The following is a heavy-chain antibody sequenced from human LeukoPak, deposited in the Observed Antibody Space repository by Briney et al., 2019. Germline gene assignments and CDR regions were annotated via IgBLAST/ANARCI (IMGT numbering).Heavy chain of an antibody. CDR3: ARGLAIAARPDY. CDR2: IYSGGST. D-gene: IGHD6-6*01. V-gene: IGHV3-53*01. CDR1: GFTFSSYA. J-gene: IGHJ4*02. Sequence: GGSLRLSCAASGFTFSSYAMSWVRQAPGKGLEWVSVIYSGGSTYYADTVKGRFTIFRDISKNTLYLQMNSVSVEDTAVYYCARGLAIAARPDYWGQGTLVTVSS.